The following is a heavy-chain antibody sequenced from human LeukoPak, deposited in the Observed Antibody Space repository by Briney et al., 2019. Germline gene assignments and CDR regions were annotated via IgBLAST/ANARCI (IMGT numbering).Heavy chain of an antibody. Sequence: ASVKVSCKASGGTFSSYTISWVRQAPGQGLEWMGRIIPILGIANYAQKFQGRVTITADKSTSTAYMELSSPRSEDTAVYYCAGGKTPVLRFLEWLDYWGQGTLVTVSS. CDR2: IIPILGIA. CDR3: AGGKTPVLRFLEWLDY. J-gene: IGHJ4*02. D-gene: IGHD3-3*01. V-gene: IGHV1-69*02. CDR1: GGTFSSYT.